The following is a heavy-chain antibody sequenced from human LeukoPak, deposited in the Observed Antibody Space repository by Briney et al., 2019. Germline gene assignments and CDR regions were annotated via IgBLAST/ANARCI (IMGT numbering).Heavy chain of an antibody. CDR3: AKENLLPSAGTLGS. J-gene: IGHJ5*02. Sequence: GGSLRLSCAASGFTFSTYVMVWVRRAPEKGLEWVSSISVSGSNTFYTDSAKGRFTISRDNSKNTLGLQMNSLRAEDTAIYYCAKENLLPSAGTLGSWGQETLVTVSS. D-gene: IGHD6-13*01. V-gene: IGHV3-23*01. CDR1: GFTFSTYV. CDR2: ISVSGSNT.